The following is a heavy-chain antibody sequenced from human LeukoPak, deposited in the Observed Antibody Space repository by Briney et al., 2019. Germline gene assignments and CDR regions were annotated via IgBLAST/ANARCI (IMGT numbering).Heavy chain of an antibody. CDR2: IYYSGST. D-gene: IGHD2-2*01. J-gene: IGHJ4*02. V-gene: IGHV4-59*01. CDR3: ARGVLPAASFDY. CDR1: GGSISSYY. Sequence: SETLSLTCTVSGGSISSYYWSWIRQPPGKGLEWIGYIYYSGSTNYNPSLKSRVTISVDTSKNQFSLKLSSVTAAGTAVYYCARGVLPAASFDYWGQGTLVTVSS.